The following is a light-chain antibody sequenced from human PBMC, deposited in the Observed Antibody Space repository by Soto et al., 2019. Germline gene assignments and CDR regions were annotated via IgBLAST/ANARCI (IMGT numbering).Light chain of an antibody. Sequence: EIVLTQSPGTLALSPGERAALSCTASQAISSSYLAWYQQKPGQAPRLLIYGASSRATGIPDRFSGSGSGTDFTLTISRLEPEDFAVYYCQQCGSSPITFGQGTRLENK. CDR1: QAISSSY. CDR3: QQCGSSPIT. CDR2: GAS. J-gene: IGKJ5*01. V-gene: IGKV3-20*01.